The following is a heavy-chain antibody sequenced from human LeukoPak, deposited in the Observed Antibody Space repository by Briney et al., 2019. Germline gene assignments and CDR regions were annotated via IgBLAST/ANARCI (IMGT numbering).Heavy chain of an antibody. J-gene: IGHJ6*02. Sequence: GGSLRLSCAASGFTFSSYAMSWVRQAPGKGLELVSAISGGGGGTFYADSVKGRFTISRDNSKNTLYLQMNSLRAEDTVVYYCAKDLGGKPYYYYGMDVWGQGTTVTVSS. CDR3: AKDLGGKPYYYYGMDV. V-gene: IGHV3-23*01. CDR1: GFTFSSYA. CDR2: ISGGGGGT.